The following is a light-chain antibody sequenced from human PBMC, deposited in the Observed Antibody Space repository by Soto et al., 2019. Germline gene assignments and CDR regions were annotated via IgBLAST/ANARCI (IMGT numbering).Light chain of an antibody. CDR3: HQYGSSPWT. V-gene: IGKV3-20*01. Sequence: PQSPGTLSLSPGERGALSCRASQSVSSNHVAWYQQKPGQAPRLLISVASNLATCTPDRFRGSGSWTDFTLTISRLEPEDFAVYYCHQYGSSPWTFGQGTKVDIK. J-gene: IGKJ1*01. CDR1: QSVSSNH. CDR2: VAS.